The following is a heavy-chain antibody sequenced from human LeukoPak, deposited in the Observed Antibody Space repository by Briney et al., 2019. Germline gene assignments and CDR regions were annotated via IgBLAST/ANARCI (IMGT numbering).Heavy chain of an antibody. Sequence: GRSLRLSCAASGFTFDDYAMHWVRQAPGKGLEWVSGISWNSGSIGYADSVKGRFTISRDNAKNSLYLQMNSLRAEDTAVYYCAREDVAAAGNGDAFDIWGQGTMVTVSS. CDR3: AREDVAAAGNGDAFDI. J-gene: IGHJ3*02. CDR2: ISWNSGSI. D-gene: IGHD6-13*01. CDR1: GFTFDDYA. V-gene: IGHV3-9*01.